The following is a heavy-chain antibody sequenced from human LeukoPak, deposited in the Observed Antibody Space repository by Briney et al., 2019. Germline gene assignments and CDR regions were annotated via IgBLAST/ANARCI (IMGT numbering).Heavy chain of an antibody. Sequence: SETLSLTCTVSGGSISYYYWSWIRQSPGKGLEWIGYIYYSGTTNYNPSLKSRFTISVDTSKNQFSLQLRSVTAADTAVYYCAREDPQTTVAERMDVWGQGTKVTVSS. CDR1: GGSISYYY. J-gene: IGHJ6*02. V-gene: IGHV4-59*01. D-gene: IGHD4-23*01. CDR3: AREDPQTTVAERMDV. CDR2: IYYSGTT.